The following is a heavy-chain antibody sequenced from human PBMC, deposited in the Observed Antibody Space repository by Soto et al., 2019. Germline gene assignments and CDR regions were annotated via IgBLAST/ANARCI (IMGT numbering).Heavy chain of an antibody. CDR2: ISYDGSNK. CDR1: GFTFSSYA. J-gene: IGHJ3*02. D-gene: IGHD3-22*01. CDR3: ARDKSYDSRWGAFDI. Sequence: AGSLRLSCAASGFTFSSYAMHWVRQAPGKGLEWVAVISYDGSNKYYADSVKGRFTISRDNSKNTLYLQMNSLRAEDTAVYYCARDKSYDSRWGAFDIWGQGTMVTVS. V-gene: IGHV3-30-3*01.